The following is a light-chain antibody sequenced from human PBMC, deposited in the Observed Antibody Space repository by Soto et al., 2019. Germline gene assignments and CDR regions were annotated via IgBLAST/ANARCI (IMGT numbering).Light chain of an antibody. Sequence: EIVLTQSPGTLSLSPGERATLSCRASQSVSSSYLAWYQQKPGQAPRLLIYGASSRDTGIPDRFSGSGSGTDFTLTISRLEPEDFAVYYCQQYGSSPRAFSQGTKVEIK. CDR1: QSVSSSY. CDR3: QQYGSSPRA. J-gene: IGKJ1*01. V-gene: IGKV3-20*01. CDR2: GAS.